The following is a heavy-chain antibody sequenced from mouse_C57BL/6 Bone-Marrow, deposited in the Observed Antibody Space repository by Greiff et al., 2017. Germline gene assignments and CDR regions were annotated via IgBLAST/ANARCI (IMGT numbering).Heavy chain of an antibody. CDR1: GYTFTTYS. V-gene: IGHV1-47*01. D-gene: IGHD2-4*01. Sequence: VQLQQSGAELVKPGASVKMSCKASGYTFTTYSIEWLKQNHGKSLEWIGNFHPYNDDTKYNEKFKSKATLTVEKSSSTVYLELSRLPTDDSAVYYYASGYYDYPLDYWGQGTTLTVSS. CDR2: FHPYNDDT. CDR3: ASGYYDYPLDY. J-gene: IGHJ2*01.